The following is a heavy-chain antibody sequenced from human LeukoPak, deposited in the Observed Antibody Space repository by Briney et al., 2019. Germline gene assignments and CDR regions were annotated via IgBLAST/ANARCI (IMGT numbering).Heavy chain of an antibody. D-gene: IGHD3/OR15-3a*01. CDR1: GFTFSSYE. J-gene: IGHJ3*02. Sequence: GGSLRLSCAASGFTFSSYEMNWVRQAPGKGLEWVSYISGSGSTIYYADSVKGRFTISRDNAKNSLSLQMNSLNTEDTAVYYCVTDDFGNIDSSTSYDFYDMWGQGTMVIVSS. V-gene: IGHV3-48*03. CDR3: VTDDFGNIDSSTSYDFYDM. CDR2: ISGSGSTI.